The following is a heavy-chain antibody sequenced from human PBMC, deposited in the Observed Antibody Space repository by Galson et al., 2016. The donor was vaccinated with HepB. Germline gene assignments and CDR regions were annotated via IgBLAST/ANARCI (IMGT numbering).Heavy chain of an antibody. Sequence: SLRLSCAASGFSFNDYDMAWVRQTPEKGLECVSTVGHIDGGTDYADSVTGRFTVSGDNSRSTMVLHMNSLRDEDTAVYYCARRRGHGYAMDVWGQGTTVIVSS. J-gene: IGHJ6*02. CDR1: GFSFNDYD. CDR2: VGHIDGGT. V-gene: IGHV3-23*01. CDR3: ARRRGHGYAMDV.